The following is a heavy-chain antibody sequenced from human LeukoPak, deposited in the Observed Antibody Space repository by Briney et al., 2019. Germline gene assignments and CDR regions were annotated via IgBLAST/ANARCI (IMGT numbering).Heavy chain of an antibody. CDR2: INYSGST. CDR1: GGSISSSSYY. CDR3: ARLSDY. Sequence: SETLSLTCTVSGGSISSSSYYWGWIRQPPGKGLEWIGSINYSGSTYYNPSLKSRVTISVDTSKTQFSLTLSSVTAADTAVYYCARLSDYWGQGTLVTVSS. V-gene: IGHV4-39*01. J-gene: IGHJ4*02.